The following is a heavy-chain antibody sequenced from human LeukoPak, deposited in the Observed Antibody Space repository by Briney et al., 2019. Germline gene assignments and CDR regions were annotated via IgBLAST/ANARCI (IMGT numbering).Heavy chain of an antibody. J-gene: IGHJ6*03. CDR2: IYYSGST. D-gene: IGHD3-10*01. CDR3: ARLAPQPIRLLWFGEAEYYYMDV. V-gene: IGHV4-34*01. Sequence: PSETLSLTCAVYGGSFSGYYWSWIRQPPGKGLEWIGSIYYSGSTYYNPSLKSRVTISVDTSKNQFSLKLSSVTAAGTAVYYCARLAPQPIRLLWFGEAEYYYMDVWGKGTTVTISS. CDR1: GGSFSGYY.